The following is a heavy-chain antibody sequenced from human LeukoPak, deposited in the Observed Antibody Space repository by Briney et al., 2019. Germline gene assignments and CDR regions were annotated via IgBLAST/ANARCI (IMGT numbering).Heavy chain of an antibody. Sequence: PSETLSLTCIVSGGSISRYYWSWIRQPPGKGLEWIGYIHHSGSTNYNPFLKSRVTISVDTSKNQFSRKLSSVTAADTAVYYCASDSSGYYYPYYWGQGTLVTVSS. D-gene: IGHD3-22*01. CDR2: IHHSGST. J-gene: IGHJ4*02. CDR1: GGSISRYY. CDR3: ASDSSGYYYPYY. V-gene: IGHV4-59*08.